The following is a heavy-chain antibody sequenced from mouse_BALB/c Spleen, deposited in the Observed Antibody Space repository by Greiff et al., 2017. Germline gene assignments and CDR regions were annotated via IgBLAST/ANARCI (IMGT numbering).Heavy chain of an antibody. CDR3: ARDPTGTGACFAY. D-gene: IGHD4-1*01. Sequence: VQLQQSGPGLVAPSQSLSITCTVSGFSLTSYGVHWVRQRPGKGLEWLGVIWAGGSTNYNSALMSRLSISKDNSKSQVFLKMNSLQTDDTAMYYWARDPTGTGACFAYWGQGTLVTVSA. CDR2: IWAGGST. V-gene: IGHV2-9*02. J-gene: IGHJ3*01. CDR1: GFSLTSYG.